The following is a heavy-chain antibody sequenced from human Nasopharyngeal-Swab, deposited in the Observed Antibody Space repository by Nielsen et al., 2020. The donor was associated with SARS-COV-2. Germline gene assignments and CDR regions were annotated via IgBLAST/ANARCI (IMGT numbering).Heavy chain of an antibody. CDR2: IKEDGSET. CDR1: GFTFGRFW. V-gene: IGHV3-7*01. CDR3: ARDPAITGTTFDP. Sequence: GGSLRLSCAASGFTFGRFWMTWVRQAPGKGLEWVANIKEDGSETNYVESVKGRFTISRDNAKNTLYLQMNSLRAEDTAVYYCARDPAITGTTFDPWGQGTLVTVSS. D-gene: IGHD1-7*01. J-gene: IGHJ5*02.